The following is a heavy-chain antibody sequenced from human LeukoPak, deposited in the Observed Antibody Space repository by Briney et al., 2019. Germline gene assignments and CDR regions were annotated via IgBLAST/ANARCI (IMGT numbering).Heavy chain of an antibody. CDR2: ISSSGSTV. CDR1: GFTFSDYY. D-gene: IGHD3-22*01. J-gene: IGHJ4*02. CDR3: ASWTSDLDYYDSSGSQGGDY. Sequence: GGSLRLSCAASGFTFSDYYMSWIRQAPGKGLEWVSYISSSGSTVYYADSVKGRFTISRDNAKNSLYLQMNSLRAEDTAVYYCASWTSDLDYYDSSGSQGGDYWGQGTLVTVSS. V-gene: IGHV3-11*04.